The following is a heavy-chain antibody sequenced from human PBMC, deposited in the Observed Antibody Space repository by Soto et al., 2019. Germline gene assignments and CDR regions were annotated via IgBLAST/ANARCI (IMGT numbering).Heavy chain of an antibody. CDR3: ARNRDYAFDY. CDR1: GFTFSNYW. D-gene: IGHD4-17*01. J-gene: IGHJ4*02. V-gene: IGHV3-7*01. CDR2: IKQDGSDK. Sequence: GGSLRLSCAASGFTFSNYWMSWVRQAPGKGLEWVAIIKQDGSDKYYVDSVKGRFTISRDNAKNSLYLQMNSLRTEDAAVYYCARNRDYAFDYWGRGALVTVSS.